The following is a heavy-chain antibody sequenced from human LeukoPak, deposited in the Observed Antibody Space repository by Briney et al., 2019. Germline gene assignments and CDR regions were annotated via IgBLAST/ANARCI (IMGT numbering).Heavy chain of an antibody. J-gene: IGHJ4*02. D-gene: IGHD7-27*01. CDR1: GFTFSSYR. V-gene: IGHV3-23*01. CDR2: VNFRGTIS. Sequence: GGSQRLSCAASGFTFSSYRMNWVRQAPGEGLEWVSSVNFRGTISYYADSVKGRFTISRDNSKNTLFLQMDSLRAEDAAIYYCAKGERGIDYWGQGTLVTVSS. CDR3: AKGERGIDY.